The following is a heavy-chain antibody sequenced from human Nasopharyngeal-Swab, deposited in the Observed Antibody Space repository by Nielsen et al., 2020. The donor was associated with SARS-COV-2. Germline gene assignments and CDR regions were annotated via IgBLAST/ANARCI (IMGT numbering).Heavy chain of an antibody. J-gene: IGHJ4*02. D-gene: IGHD2-2*01. CDR1: GFTFSSYS. Sequence: GESLKISCAASGFTFSSYSMNWVRQAPGKGLEWVSSISSSSSYIYYADSVKGRFTISRDNAKNSLYLQMNSLRAEDTAVYYCASLVVPAAGGYWGREPWSPSPQ. CDR3: ASLVVPAAGGY. CDR2: ISSSSSYI. V-gene: IGHV3-21*01.